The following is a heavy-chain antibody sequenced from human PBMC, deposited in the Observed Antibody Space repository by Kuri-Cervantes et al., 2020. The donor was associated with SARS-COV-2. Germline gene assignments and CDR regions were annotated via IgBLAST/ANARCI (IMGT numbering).Heavy chain of an antibody. V-gene: IGHV1-2*02. CDR3: ASEDSGYDLSLPLDY. J-gene: IGHJ4*02. CDR2: INPNSGGT. D-gene: IGHD5-12*01. CDR1: GYTFTGYY. Sequence: ASVKVSCKASGYTFTGYYMHWVRQAPGQGLEWMGWINPNSGGTNYAQKFQGRVTMTRDTSISTAYMELSRLRSDDTAVYYCASEDSGYDLSLPLDYWGQGTLVTVSS.